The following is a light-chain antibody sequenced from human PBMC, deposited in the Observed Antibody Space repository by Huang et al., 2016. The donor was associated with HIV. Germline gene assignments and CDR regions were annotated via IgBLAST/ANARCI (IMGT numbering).Light chain of an antibody. J-gene: IGKJ1*01. V-gene: IGKV1-39*01. CDR2: FAS. Sequence: IQMTQSPSSLSASVGDRVTITCRAGQNISTYLNWYQQKPGEGPKPLIYFASNLQSGVTSRFRGSGSGTHFTLTISSLQPEDFATYFCQQSFNTPTFGQGTKVETK. CDR1: QNISTY. CDR3: QQSFNTPT.